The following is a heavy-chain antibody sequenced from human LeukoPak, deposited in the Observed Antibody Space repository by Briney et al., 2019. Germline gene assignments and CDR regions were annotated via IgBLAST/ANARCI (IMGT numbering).Heavy chain of an antibody. D-gene: IGHD3-10*01. J-gene: IGHJ4*02. V-gene: IGHV3-23*01. CDR3: AKNYYGSGSYYNGYYFDY. CDR1: GFTFSSYA. CDR2: ISGSGGST. Sequence: GGSLRLSCAASGFTFSSYAMSWVRQAPGKGLEWVSAISGSGGSTYYADSVKGRFTISRDNSKNTLYLQMNSLRAEDTAVYYCAKNYYGSGSYYNGYYFDYWGQGTLVTVSS.